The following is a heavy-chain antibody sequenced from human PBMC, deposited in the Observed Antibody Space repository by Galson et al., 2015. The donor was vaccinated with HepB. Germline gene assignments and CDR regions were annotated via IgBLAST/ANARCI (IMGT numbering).Heavy chain of an antibody. V-gene: IGHV1-69*04. CDR3: ARDWDWFGELFPSDP. CDR1: GGTFSSYA. Sequence: SVKVSCKASGGTFSSYAISWVRQAPGQGHEWMGRIIPILGIANYAQKFQGRVTITADKSTSTAYMELSSLSSEDTAVYYCARDWDWFGELFPSDPWGQGTLVTVSS. D-gene: IGHD3-10*01. J-gene: IGHJ5*02. CDR2: IIPILGIA.